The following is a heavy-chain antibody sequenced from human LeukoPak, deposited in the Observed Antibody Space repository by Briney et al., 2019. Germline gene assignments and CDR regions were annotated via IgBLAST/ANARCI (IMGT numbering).Heavy chain of an antibody. D-gene: IGHD3-10*01. Sequence: GESLKISCNGSGYRFSSNWIGWVRQMPGKGVEWMGIIYPGDSDTRYSPSFQGQVTISADNSISTVYLQWSSLKASGTAMYYFERLGTSGSYHLDPWGQGTLVTVSS. J-gene: IGHJ5*02. CDR2: IYPGDSDT. CDR3: ERLGTSGSYHLDP. CDR1: GYRFSSNW. V-gene: IGHV5-51*01.